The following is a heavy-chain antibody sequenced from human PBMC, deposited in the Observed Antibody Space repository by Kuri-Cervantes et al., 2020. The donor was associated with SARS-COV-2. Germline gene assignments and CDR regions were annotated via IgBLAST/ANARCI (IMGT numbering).Heavy chain of an antibody. D-gene: IGHD2-21*01. V-gene: IGHV3-30*18. J-gene: IGHJ6*01. Sequence: GGSLRLSCAASGFTFSSYSMNWVRQAPGKGLEWVAVISYDGSTKYYADPVKGRFTISRDNSKDTLSLQMNSLRAEDTALYYCVKDRQGLGYSGMDVWGPGATVTVSS. CDR1: GFTFSSYS. CDR2: ISYDGSTK. CDR3: VKDRQGLGYSGMDV.